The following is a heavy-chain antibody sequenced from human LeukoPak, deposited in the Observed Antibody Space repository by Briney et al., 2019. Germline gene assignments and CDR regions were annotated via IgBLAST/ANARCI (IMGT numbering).Heavy chain of an antibody. V-gene: IGHV3-66*01. CDR2: IYSGGST. CDR3: ARSYSNHLFGMDV. CDR1: GFIVSSYY. D-gene: IGHD4-11*01. J-gene: IGHJ6*02. Sequence: GGSVRLSCVASGFIVSSYYMTWVRQAPGKGLEWVSVIYSGGSTYYADSVKGRVAISRDNSKNTVFLQMSSVRAEDTAVYYCARSYSNHLFGMDVWGQGTTVTVTS.